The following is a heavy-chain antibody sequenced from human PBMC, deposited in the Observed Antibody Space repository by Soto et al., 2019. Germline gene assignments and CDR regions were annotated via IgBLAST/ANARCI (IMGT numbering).Heavy chain of an antibody. CDR3: ARYALPADDNVYSFDS. CDR2: INPNSGAT. V-gene: IGHV1-2*02. J-gene: IGHJ4*02. CDR1: GYTFTGHY. D-gene: IGHD2-8*01. Sequence: QVQLVQSGAELKKPGASVKVSCKASGYTFTGHYIHWVRQAPGQGVEWMGWINPNSGATTSAQKFQGRVTMTRDASISAAFLEMNRLTSDDTPVYFCARYALPADDNVYSFDSWGQGTLVAVSS.